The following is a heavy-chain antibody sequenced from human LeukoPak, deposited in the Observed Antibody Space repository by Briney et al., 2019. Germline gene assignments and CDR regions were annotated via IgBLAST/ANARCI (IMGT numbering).Heavy chain of an antibody. CDR2: IKQDGSEK. D-gene: IGHD3-10*01. Sequence: GGSLRLSCAASGFTFSTYWMTWVRQAPGKGLEWVANIKQDGSEKNYVDSVKGRFTISRDNAKNSLYLQMNSLRAEDTAVYYCARDLVWFGIDYWGQGTLVTVSS. CDR1: GFTFSTYW. V-gene: IGHV3-7*01. J-gene: IGHJ4*02. CDR3: ARDLVWFGIDY.